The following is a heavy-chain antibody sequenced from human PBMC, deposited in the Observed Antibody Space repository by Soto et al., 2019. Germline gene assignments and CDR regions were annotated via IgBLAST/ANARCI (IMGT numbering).Heavy chain of an antibody. Sequence: QVQLVESGGGVVQPGRSLRLSCAASGFTFSVYGMHWVRQAPGKGLEWVALVSYDGSIKYYADSVKGRFTISRDNSKNTLYLQLNSLRVEDTAAYYCAKDGSHLAVAGTSPTSYFCGLAVWGQGTTVTVSS. CDR1: GFTFSVYG. CDR3: AKDGSHLAVAGTSPTSYFCGLAV. D-gene: IGHD6-19*01. J-gene: IGHJ6*02. CDR2: VSYDGSIK. V-gene: IGHV3-30*18.